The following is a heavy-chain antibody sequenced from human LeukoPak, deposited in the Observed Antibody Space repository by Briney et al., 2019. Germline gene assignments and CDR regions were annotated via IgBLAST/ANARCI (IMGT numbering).Heavy chain of an antibody. Sequence: SETLSLTCTVSGGSISSGGYYWSWIRQPPGKGLEWIGYIYYSGSTYYNPSLKSRVTISVDTSKNQFSLKLSSVTAADTAVYYCARALYSSSSGRWFDPWGQGTLVTVSS. V-gene: IGHV4-31*03. CDR2: IYYSGST. J-gene: IGHJ5*02. CDR1: GGSISSGGYY. CDR3: ARALYSSSSGRWFDP. D-gene: IGHD6-6*01.